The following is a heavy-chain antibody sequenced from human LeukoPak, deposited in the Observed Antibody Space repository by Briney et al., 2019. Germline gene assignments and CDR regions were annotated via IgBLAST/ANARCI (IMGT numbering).Heavy chain of an antibody. CDR3: ARERAQPLFYCMDV. D-gene: IGHD2-2*01. CDR1: GGSLSSYY. V-gene: IGHV4-59*01. Sequence: SETLSLTCTVSGGSLSSYYWSWIRQPPGKGLEWMGYIYYSGSTNYKPSLTSRVTISVDTSKNQSSLKLSSVTAADTAVYYCARERAQPLFYCMDVWGQGTTVTVSS. CDR2: IYYSGST. J-gene: IGHJ6*02.